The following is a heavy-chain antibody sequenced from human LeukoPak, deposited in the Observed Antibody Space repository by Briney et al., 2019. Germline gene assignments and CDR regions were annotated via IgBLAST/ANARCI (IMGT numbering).Heavy chain of an antibody. CDR2: ISYDGSNK. D-gene: IGHD6-25*01. V-gene: IGHV3-30*04. J-gene: IGHJ6*02. CDR1: GFTFSSYA. Sequence: GGSLRLSCAASGFTFSSYAMHWVRQAPGKGLEWEAVISYDGSNKYYADSVKGRFTISRDNSKNTLYLQMNSLRAEDTAVYYCARDISSVPYYGMDVWGQGTTVTVSS. CDR3: ARDISSVPYYGMDV.